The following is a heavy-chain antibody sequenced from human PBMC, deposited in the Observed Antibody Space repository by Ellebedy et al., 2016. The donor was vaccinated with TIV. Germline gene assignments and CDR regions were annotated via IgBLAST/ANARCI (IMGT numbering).Heavy chain of an antibody. J-gene: IGHJ5*02. D-gene: IGHD5-24*01. CDR3: AKDDELSLTITFDT. CDR1: GFAFSTFA. Sequence: GESLKISCTASGFAFSTFAMSWVRQAPGQGLEWVSAITGISAGDNRFYADSVKGRFTISRANSKNTLYLQLNSLRAEDTAIYYCAKDDELSLTITFDTWGQGTQVTVSS. V-gene: IGHV3-23*01. CDR2: ITGISAGDNR.